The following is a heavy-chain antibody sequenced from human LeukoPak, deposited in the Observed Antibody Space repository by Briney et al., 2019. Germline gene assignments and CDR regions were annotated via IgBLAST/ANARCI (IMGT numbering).Heavy chain of an antibody. CDR1: GFTFSNCA. Sequence: GGSLRLSCAASGFTFSNCAMSWVRQAPGKGLEWVSSISDTGGATYYAESVKGRFTISRDNARNTFYLQLTSPRDEDTALYYCAKGGGSTFDNWGQGILVTVSS. D-gene: IGHD3-10*01. CDR2: ISDTGGAT. V-gene: IGHV3-23*01. CDR3: AKGGGSTFDN. J-gene: IGHJ4*02.